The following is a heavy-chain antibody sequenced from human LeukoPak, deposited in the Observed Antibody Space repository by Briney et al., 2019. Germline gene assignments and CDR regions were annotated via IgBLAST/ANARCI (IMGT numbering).Heavy chain of an antibody. CDR1: GGSISSTNYY. Sequence: SETLSLTCTVSGGSISSTNYYWGWIRQPPGKGLEWIGSISYTGSTYYNPSLKSRVTIAVDTSKNQFSLKVTSVTAADTAVYYCARGPSEEVPAAIGYYYYMDVWGKGTTVTVSS. D-gene: IGHD2-2*02. V-gene: IGHV4-39*07. J-gene: IGHJ6*03. CDR3: ARGPSEEVPAAIGYYYYMDV. CDR2: ISYTGST.